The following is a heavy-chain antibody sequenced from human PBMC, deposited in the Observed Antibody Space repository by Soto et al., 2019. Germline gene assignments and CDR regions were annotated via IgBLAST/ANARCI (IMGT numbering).Heavy chain of an antibody. V-gene: IGHV4-59*08. J-gene: IGHJ4*02. D-gene: IGHD5-12*01. Sequence: SETLSLTCTVSGGSISSYYWSWIRQPPGKGLEWIGYIYYSGSTNYNPSLKRRVTISVETSKKQFSLKLSSVTAAVTVVYYCARALSYSGYDSPHTAMAYWGQGTLVTVHS. CDR2: IYYSGST. CDR3: ARALSYSGYDSPHTAMAY. CDR1: GGSISSYY.